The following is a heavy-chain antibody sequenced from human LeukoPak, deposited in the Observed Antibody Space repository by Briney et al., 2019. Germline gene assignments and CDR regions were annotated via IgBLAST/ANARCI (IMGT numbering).Heavy chain of an antibody. V-gene: IGHV3-7*01. CDR2: IKQDGSEK. CDR3: AKVMYSSSSECFHH. Sequence: GGSLRLSCAASGFTFSSYWMSWVRQAPGKGLEWVANIKQDGSEKYYVDSVKGRFTISRDNSKNTLYLQMNSLRTEDTAVYYCAKVMYSSSSECFHHWGQGTLVTVSS. J-gene: IGHJ1*01. CDR1: GFTFSSYW. D-gene: IGHD6-6*01.